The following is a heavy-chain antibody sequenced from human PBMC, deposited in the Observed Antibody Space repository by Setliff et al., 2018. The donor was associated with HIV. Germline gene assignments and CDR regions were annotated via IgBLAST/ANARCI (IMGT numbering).Heavy chain of an antibody. Sequence: VKVSCKASGDTSSRYAINWVRQAPGQGLEWMGWINPNSGGTNYAQKFQGRVTMTRDTSITTAYMELRGLRSDDTAVYYCAVMGHCSANSCFRTEGFDYWGQGTLVTVSS. J-gene: IGHJ4*02. CDR1: GDTSSRYA. V-gene: IGHV1-2*02. D-gene: IGHD2-15*01. CDR2: INPNSGGT. CDR3: AVMGHCSANSCFRTEGFDY.